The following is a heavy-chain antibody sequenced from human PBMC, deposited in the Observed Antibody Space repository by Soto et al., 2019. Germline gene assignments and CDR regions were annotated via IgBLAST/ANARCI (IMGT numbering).Heavy chain of an antibody. Sequence: PSETLSLTCTVSGGSISGYYWSWIRQPAGKGLEWTGRMYNSERTNYNPSLKSRVTMSMDTSKNQFSLKLTSVTAADTAVYFCAREPLAHSYFDLWGQGTLVTVSS. CDR1: GGSISGYY. J-gene: IGHJ4*02. V-gene: IGHV4-4*07. CDR3: AREPLAHSYFDL. CDR2: MYNSERT.